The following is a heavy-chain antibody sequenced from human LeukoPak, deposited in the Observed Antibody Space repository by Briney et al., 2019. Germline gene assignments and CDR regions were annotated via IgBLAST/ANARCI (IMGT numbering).Heavy chain of an antibody. Sequence: PLETLSLTCTVSGGSISSYYWSWIRQPAGKGLEWIGRIYTSGSTNYNPSLKSRVTMSVDTSKNQFSLKLSSMTAADTAVYYCASPGYCSSTSCYGFDYWGQGTLVTVSS. CDR3: ASPGYCSSTSCYGFDY. D-gene: IGHD2-2*01. CDR1: GGSISSYY. V-gene: IGHV4-4*07. J-gene: IGHJ4*02. CDR2: IYTSGST.